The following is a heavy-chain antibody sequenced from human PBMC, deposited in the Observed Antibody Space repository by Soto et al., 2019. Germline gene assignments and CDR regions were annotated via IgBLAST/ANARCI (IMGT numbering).Heavy chain of an antibody. CDR3: ARDYGDYSFFFDY. CDR1: GGSITTYQ. Sequence: SETLSLTCTVSGGSITTYQWSWIRQPPGKGLEWIGGYSGFTDYNPSLESRATISVNHSKNQFSLTLRSVTAADTAVYYCARDYGDYSFFFDYWGQGALVTVSS. D-gene: IGHD4-17*01. J-gene: IGHJ4*02. V-gene: IGHV4-59*01. CDR2: YSGFT.